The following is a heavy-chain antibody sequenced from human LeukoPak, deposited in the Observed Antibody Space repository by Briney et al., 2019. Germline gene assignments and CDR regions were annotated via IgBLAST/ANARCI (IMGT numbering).Heavy chain of an antibody. Sequence: GGSLRLSCAASGFTFSSFGMTWVRQASGKGLEWVSTIGDSGGSTYYADSVKGRFTISRDTSKNTLYLQMNSLRAEDTAIYYCRKDRYWGQGTLVTVSS. CDR2: IGDSGGST. CDR3: RKDRY. J-gene: IGHJ4*02. V-gene: IGHV3-23*01. CDR1: GFTFSSFG.